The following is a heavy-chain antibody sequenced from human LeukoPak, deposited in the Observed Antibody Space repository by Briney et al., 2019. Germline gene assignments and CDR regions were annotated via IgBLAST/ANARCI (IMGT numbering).Heavy chain of an antibody. V-gene: IGHV4-59*01. CDR1: GGSISSYY. J-gene: IGHJ4*02. D-gene: IGHD3-10*01. Sequence: SETLSLTCTVSGGSISSYYWSWIRQPPGKGLEWIGYIYYTGSTNYNPSLKSRVTISVDTSKNQLSLKLTSVTAADTAVYYCARMEFGSGSHYSDYWGQGILVTVSS. CDR2: IYYTGST. CDR3: ARMEFGSGSHYSDY.